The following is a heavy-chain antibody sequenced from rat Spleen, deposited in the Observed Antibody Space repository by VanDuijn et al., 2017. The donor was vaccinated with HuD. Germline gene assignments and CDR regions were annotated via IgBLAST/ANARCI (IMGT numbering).Heavy chain of an antibody. Sequence: EVQLAGSGGGLVQPGRSLKLSCAASGITYSNYVMAWVRQAPTKGLEWVASISPSGGSTYYRDSVKGRFTVSRDNAKSTLYLQMESLRSEDTATYYCVRQDTSGYSNWFTYWGQGTLVTVSS. CDR3: VRQDTSGYSNWFTY. CDR2: ISPSGGST. J-gene: IGHJ3*01. V-gene: IGHV5S23*01. CDR1: GITYSNYV. D-gene: IGHD4-3*01.